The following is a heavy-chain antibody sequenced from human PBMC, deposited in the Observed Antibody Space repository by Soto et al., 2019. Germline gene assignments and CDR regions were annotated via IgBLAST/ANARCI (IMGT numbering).Heavy chain of an antibody. V-gene: IGHV1-69*13. CDR2: IIPIFGTA. CDR1: GGTFSSYA. D-gene: IGHD3-22*01. J-gene: IGHJ4*02. Sequence: GASVKVSCKASGGTFSSYAISWVRQAPGQGLEWMGGIIPIFGTANYAQKLQGRVTITADESTSTAYMELSSLRSEDTAVYYCARDRSPYYYDSSGYFSIWGQGTLVTVSS. CDR3: ARDRSPYYYDSSGYFSI.